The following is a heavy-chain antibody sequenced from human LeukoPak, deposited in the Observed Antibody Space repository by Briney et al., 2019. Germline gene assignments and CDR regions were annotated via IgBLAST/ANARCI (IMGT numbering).Heavy chain of an antibody. D-gene: IGHD4-17*01. V-gene: IGHV3-23*01. J-gene: IGHJ5*02. CDR1: GLTFSTYA. Sequence: GGSLRLSCAASGLTFSTYAMNWVRQAPGKGLEWGSGISGSGGTTYYADSVKGRFTISRDNSKSTLYLQMNSLRAEDTAVYYCAKSPRNLPDYDDSRGWFDPWGQGTLVTVSS. CDR2: ISGSGGTT. CDR3: AKSPRNLPDYDDSRGWFDP.